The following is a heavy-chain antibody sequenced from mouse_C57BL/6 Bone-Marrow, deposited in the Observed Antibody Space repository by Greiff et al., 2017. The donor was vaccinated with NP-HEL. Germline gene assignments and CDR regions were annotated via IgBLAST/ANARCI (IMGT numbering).Heavy chain of an antibody. V-gene: IGHV1-19*01. CDR2: INPYNGGT. Sequence: VQLQQSGPVLVKPGASVKMSCKASGYTFTDYYMNWVKQSHGKSLEWIGVINPYNGGTSYNQKFKGKATLTVDKSSSTAYMELNSLTSEDSAVYYCANGYPSYWYFDVWGTGTTVTVSS. CDR3: ANGYPSYWYFDV. J-gene: IGHJ1*03. D-gene: IGHD2-2*01. CDR1: GYTFTDYY.